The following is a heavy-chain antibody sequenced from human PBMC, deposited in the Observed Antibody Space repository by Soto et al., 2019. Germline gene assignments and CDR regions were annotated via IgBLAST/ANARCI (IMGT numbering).Heavy chain of an antibody. V-gene: IGHV4-31*03. CDR3: ARLAGRGVYPYDSSGSPPYFDY. D-gene: IGHD3-22*01. Sequence: SETLSLTCTVSGGSISSGGYYWSWIRQHPGKGLEWIGYIYYSGSTYYNPSLKSRVTISVDTSKNQFSLKLSSVTPPEPALHCCARLAGRGVYPYDSSGSPPYFDYWGQGTLVAVSS. CDR2: IYYSGST. CDR1: GGSISSGGYY. J-gene: IGHJ4*02.